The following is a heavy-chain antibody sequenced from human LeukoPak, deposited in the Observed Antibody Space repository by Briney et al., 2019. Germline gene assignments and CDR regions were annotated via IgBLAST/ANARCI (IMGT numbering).Heavy chain of an antibody. CDR3: AKDRHPARTDGYYFDY. Sequence: GGSLRLSCAASAFTFRTYGMHWVRQAPGKGLEWVAVISYDANNKNYADSVKGRFTISRDNSKNTLYLQMNSLRAEDTAVYYCAKDRHPARTDGYYFDYWGQGTLVTVSS. CDR2: ISYDANNK. V-gene: IGHV3-30*18. J-gene: IGHJ4*02. CDR1: AFTFRTYG. D-gene: IGHD1-14*01.